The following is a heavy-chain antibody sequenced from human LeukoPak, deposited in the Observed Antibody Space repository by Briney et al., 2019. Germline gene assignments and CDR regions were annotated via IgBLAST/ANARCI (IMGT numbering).Heavy chain of an antibody. J-gene: IGHJ4*02. CDR3: ARGDSSGYQRNTKLDY. D-gene: IGHD3-22*01. CDR2: IGTAGDT. V-gene: IGHV3-13*01. Sequence: GGSLRLSCAASGFTFSSYDMHLVRQTTGKGLEWLSVIGTAGDTYYPGSVKGRFTISRENAKNSLYLQMNSLRAGDTVVYYCARGDSSGYQRNTKLDYWGQGALVTVSS. CDR1: GFTFSSYD.